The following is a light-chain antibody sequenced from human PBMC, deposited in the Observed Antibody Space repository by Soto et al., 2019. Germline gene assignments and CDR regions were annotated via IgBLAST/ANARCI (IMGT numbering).Light chain of an antibody. Sequence: QSALTQPASVSGSRGQSITISCTGTSSDVGSYNLVSWYQQHPGKAPKLMIYEVSKRPSGVSNRFSGSKSGNTASLTISGLQAEDEADYYCCSYAGSSTSHVVFGGGTKLTVL. CDR3: CSYAGSSTSHVV. CDR1: SSDVGSYNL. J-gene: IGLJ2*01. CDR2: EVS. V-gene: IGLV2-23*02.